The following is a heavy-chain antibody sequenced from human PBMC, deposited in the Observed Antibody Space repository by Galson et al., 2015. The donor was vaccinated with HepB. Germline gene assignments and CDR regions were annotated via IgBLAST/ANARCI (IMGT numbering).Heavy chain of an antibody. J-gene: IGHJ6*03. V-gene: IGHV3-15*01. Sequence: SLRLSCAASGFTXXXXWMSWXRQXPXXGLXXVGRIKSKTDGGTTDYAAPVKGRFTISRDDSKNTLXLQMNSLKTEDTAVYYCTTDRVLRYFDWSGLYYYXDVWGKGTTVTVSS. CDR3: TTDRVLRYFDWSGLYYYXDV. D-gene: IGHD3-9*01. CDR1: GFTXXXXW. CDR2: IKSKTDGGTT.